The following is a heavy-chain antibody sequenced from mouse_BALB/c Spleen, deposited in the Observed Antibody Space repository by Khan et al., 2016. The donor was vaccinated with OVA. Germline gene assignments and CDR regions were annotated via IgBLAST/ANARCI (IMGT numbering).Heavy chain of an antibody. CDR2: ISNSGNT. CDR3: ARVYGDDFDY. V-gene: IGHV3-2*02. D-gene: IGHD1-1*01. J-gene: IGHJ2*01. Sequence: VQLKQSGPGLVKPSQSLSLTCTVTGYSITSDYAWNWIRQFPGNKLEWMGYISNSGNTNYNPSLKSRISITRDTSKNQFLLQLNTVTTEDTDTYYCARVYGDDFDYWGQGTTLTVSS. CDR1: GYSITSDYA.